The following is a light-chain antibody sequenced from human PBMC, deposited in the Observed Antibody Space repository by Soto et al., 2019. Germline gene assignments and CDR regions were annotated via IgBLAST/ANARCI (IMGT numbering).Light chain of an antibody. Sequence: QSALTQPASVSGSPGQSITISCTGTSSDVGSYNLVSWYQQHPGKAPKLMIYEVSKQPSGVSNRFSGSKSGNTASLTISGLQAEDEADYYCCSYAGSSTVVFGGGTQLTVL. J-gene: IGLJ3*02. CDR3: CSYAGSSTVV. CDR1: SSDVGSYNL. V-gene: IGLV2-23*02. CDR2: EVS.